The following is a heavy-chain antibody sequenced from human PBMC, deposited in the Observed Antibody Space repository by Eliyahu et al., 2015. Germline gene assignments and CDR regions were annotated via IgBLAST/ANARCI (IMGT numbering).Heavy chain of an antibody. D-gene: IGHD5-12*01. CDR2: MXGSGDIT. CDR1: GFTXXDXY. Sequence: QVQLVESGGALVKPGESLRLSCAASGFTXXDXYMNWIXQAPGKGLEWISYMXGSGDITYYSDSVRGRFTISRDNRKNTLYLQMNSLRAEDTAVYYCTRDGNGYELPIPYHFGYWGQGTLVTVSS. J-gene: IGHJ4*02. V-gene: IGHV3-11*01. CDR3: TRDGNGYELPIPYHFGY.